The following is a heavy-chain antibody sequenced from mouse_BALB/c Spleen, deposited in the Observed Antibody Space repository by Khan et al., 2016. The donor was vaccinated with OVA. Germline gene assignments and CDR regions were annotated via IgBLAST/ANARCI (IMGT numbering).Heavy chain of an antibody. D-gene: IGHD2-10*01. CDR1: GYTFTKYG. V-gene: IGHV9-3-1*01. CDR3: ARTPYCANVMDN. Sequence: QIQLVQSGPELKKPGETVKISCKASGYTFTKYGMHWVKQAPGKGLKWMGWINTYTGEPTYADDFNGRFAFSLETSASTAHLQINNLKNEDTAKYFCARTPYCANVMDNWGQGTSVTVSS. CDR2: INTYTGEP. J-gene: IGHJ4*01.